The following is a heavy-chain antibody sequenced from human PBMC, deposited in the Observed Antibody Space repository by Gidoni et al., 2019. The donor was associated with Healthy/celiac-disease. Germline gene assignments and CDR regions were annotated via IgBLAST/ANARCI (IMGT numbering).Heavy chain of an antibody. Sequence: QPQLQQWGAGLLKPSETMSLTCAVYGGSFSGYYWSWIRQPPGKGLEWIGEINHSGSTNYNPSLKSRVTISVDTSKNQFSLKLSSVTAADTAVYYCARIVSSWYVYFDYWGQGTLVTVSS. CDR2: INHSGST. V-gene: IGHV4-34*01. J-gene: IGHJ4*02. CDR3: ARIVSSWYVYFDY. CDR1: GGSFSGYY. D-gene: IGHD6-13*01.